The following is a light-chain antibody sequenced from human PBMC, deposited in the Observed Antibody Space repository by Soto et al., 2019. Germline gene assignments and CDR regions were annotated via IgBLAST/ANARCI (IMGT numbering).Light chain of an antibody. CDR1: QSVTNNY. V-gene: IGKV3D-20*01. J-gene: IGKJ1*01. Sequence: EIVLTQSPATLSLSPGDRVTLSCGASQSVTNNYLAWYQHKPGLAPRVLIYDASRRAAGIPDRFTGSGSGTDFTLTISRLEPEDFAVYYCHQHGSSPWTFGQGTKVETK. CDR2: DAS. CDR3: HQHGSSPWT.